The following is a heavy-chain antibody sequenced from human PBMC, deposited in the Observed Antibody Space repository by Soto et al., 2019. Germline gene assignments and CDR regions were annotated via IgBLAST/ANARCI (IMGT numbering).Heavy chain of an antibody. CDR1: GYTFTSYA. V-gene: IGHV1-3*01. CDR3: ARDSGYSSSWYFFDY. CDR2: INAGNGNT. J-gene: IGHJ4*02. Sequence: AASVKVSCKASGYTFTSYAMHWVRQAPGQRLEWMGWINAGNGNTKYSQKFQGRVTITRDTSASTAYMELSSLRAEDTAVYYCARDSGYSSSWYFFDYWGQGTLVTVSS. D-gene: IGHD6-13*01.